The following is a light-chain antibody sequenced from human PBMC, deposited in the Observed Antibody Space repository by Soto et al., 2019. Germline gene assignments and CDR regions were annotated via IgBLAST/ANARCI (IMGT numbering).Light chain of an antibody. CDR2: DVS. CDR3: SSYTSSSTLV. J-gene: IGLJ1*01. Sequence: VLTQPASVSGSPGQSITISCTGTSSDVGGYKYVSWYQQDPGKAPKLMIYDVSNRPSGVSNRFSGSKSGNTASLTISGLQAEDEADYYCSSYTSSSTLVFGTGTKVTVL. CDR1: SSDVGGYKY. V-gene: IGLV2-14*01.